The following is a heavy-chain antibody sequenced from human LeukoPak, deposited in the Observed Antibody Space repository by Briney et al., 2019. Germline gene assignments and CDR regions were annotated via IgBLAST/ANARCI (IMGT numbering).Heavy chain of an antibody. V-gene: IGHV2-5*01. Sequence: ESGPTLVKPTQTLTLTCTFSGFSLSTSGVGVGWIRQPPGKALEWLALIYWNDDKRYSPSLKSRLTITKDTSKNQVVLTMTNMDPVDTATYYCAHERFIAAADSYNYYYYYGMDVWGQGTTVTVSS. CDR3: AHERFIAAADSYNYYYYYGMDV. D-gene: IGHD6-13*01. J-gene: IGHJ6*02. CDR2: IYWNDDK. CDR1: GFSLSTSGVG.